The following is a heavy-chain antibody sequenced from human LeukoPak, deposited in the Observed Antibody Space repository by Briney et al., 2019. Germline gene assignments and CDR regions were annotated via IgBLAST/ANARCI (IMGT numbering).Heavy chain of an antibody. J-gene: IGHJ4*02. D-gene: IGHD2-2*02. CDR2: ISVYNGNT. CDR1: GYTFANFG. Sequence: ASVKVSCKASGYTFANFGIAWVRQAPGQGLEWMGWISVYNGNTNYAQNLQGRVTLTTDTSTSTAYMELRSLRSDDTALYYCARTCSSSSCYMVHWGQGTLVTVSS. CDR3: ARTCSSSSCYMVH. V-gene: IGHV1-18*01.